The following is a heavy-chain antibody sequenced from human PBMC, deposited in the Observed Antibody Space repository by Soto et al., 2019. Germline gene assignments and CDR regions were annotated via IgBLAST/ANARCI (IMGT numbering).Heavy chain of an antibody. J-gene: IGHJ3*01. V-gene: IGHV3-11*01. D-gene: IGHD1-7*01. Sequence: PGGSLRLSCAASGFSFSDHCMRWIRQATGKGLDWISYMTPSGSSSSYADSVKGRFTISRDNAKNSLYLQTNSPRDDATDVYYSAREFSSNYFSFHFWGQGTLVTVSS. CDR2: MTPSGSSS. CDR3: AREFSSNYFSFHF. CDR1: GFSFSDHC.